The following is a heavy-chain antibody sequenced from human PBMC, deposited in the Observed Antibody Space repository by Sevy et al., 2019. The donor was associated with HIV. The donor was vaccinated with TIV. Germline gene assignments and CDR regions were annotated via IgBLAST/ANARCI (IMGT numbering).Heavy chain of an antibody. D-gene: IGHD6-13*01. V-gene: IGHV3-30*04. CDR3: ARAGAMTAAGNGARYYYYGMDV. Sequence: GGSLRLSCAASGFTFSSYAMHWVRQAPGKGLEWVAVISYDGSNKYYADSVKGRFTISRDNSKNTLYLQMNSLRAEDTAVYYCARAGAMTAAGNGARYYYYGMDVWGQGTTVTVSS. CDR1: GFTFSSYA. J-gene: IGHJ6*02. CDR2: ISYDGSNK.